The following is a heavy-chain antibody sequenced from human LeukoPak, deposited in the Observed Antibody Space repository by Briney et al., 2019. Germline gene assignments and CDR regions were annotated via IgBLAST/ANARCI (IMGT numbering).Heavy chain of an antibody. Sequence: GASVKVSCKASGYTFTGYYMHWVRQAPGQGLEWMGWINPNSGGTNYAQKFQGRVTMTRDTSISTAYMELSRLRSDDTAVYYCARVDYDSSGYLFDYWGQGTLVTVSS. CDR1: GYTFTGYY. CDR3: ARVDYDSSGYLFDY. V-gene: IGHV1-2*02. J-gene: IGHJ4*02. D-gene: IGHD3-22*01. CDR2: INPNSGGT.